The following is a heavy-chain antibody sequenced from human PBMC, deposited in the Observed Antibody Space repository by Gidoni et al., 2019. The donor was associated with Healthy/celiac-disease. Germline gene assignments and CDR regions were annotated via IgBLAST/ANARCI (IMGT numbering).Heavy chain of an antibody. CDR1: GGSFGGYY. CDR2: INHSGST. V-gene: IGHV4-34*01. CDR3: ARSVNEETSGASSRGLDY. J-gene: IGHJ4*02. Sequence: VHLQRSASAPFILSAAPSHTSALYGGSFGGYYWIWIRQPPGKGLEWIGEINHSGSTNYNPSLKMRVTISADTTKNQFCQKLSPVTSADTAVYYCARSVNEETSGASSRGLDYWGQGTLVTVSS. D-gene: IGHD1-1*01.